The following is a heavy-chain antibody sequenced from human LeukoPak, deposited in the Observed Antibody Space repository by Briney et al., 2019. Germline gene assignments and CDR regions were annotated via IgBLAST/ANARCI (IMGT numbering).Heavy chain of an antibody. CDR1: GFTFSSYA. J-gene: IGHJ4*02. D-gene: IGHD3-22*01. V-gene: IGHV3-30-3*01. CDR3: ARDLKWGDSSL. Sequence: GGSLRLSCAACGFTFSSYAMHGVRQAPGKGLEWVAVISYDGSSKYYADSVKGRFTISRDNSKNTLYLQMNSLRAEDTAVYYCARDLKWGDSSLWGQGTLVTVSS. CDR2: ISYDGSSK.